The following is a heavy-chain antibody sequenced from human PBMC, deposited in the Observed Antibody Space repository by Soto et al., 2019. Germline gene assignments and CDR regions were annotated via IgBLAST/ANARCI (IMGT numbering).Heavy chain of an antibody. J-gene: IGHJ6*02. CDR2: IVVGSGNT. D-gene: IGHD2-8*01. CDR1: GFTFTSSA. Sequence: VASVKVSCKASGFTFTSSAVQWVRQARGQRLEWIGWIVVGSGNTNYAQKFQERVTITRDMSTSTAYMELSSLRSEDTAVYCCAADRCTNGVCYTGYYYYGMDVWGQGTTVTVSS. V-gene: IGHV1-58*01. CDR3: AADRCTNGVCYTGYYYYGMDV.